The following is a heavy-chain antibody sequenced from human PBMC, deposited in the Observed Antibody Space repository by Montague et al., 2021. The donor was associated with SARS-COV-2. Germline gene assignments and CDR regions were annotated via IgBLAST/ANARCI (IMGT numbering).Heavy chain of an antibody. D-gene: IGHD5-12*01. V-gene: IGHV4-59*01. CDR3: ARSGWLTRGFDS. Sequence: SETLSLTCTVYGGSISTYYWRWIRQPPGKGLEWIAYINYSGITNXXPSLKSRVSVSLDTSKSHFSLNLKSVTAADTAVYYCARSGWLTRGFDSWGQGTLVFVSS. CDR1: GGSISTYY. J-gene: IGHJ4*02. CDR2: INYSGIT.